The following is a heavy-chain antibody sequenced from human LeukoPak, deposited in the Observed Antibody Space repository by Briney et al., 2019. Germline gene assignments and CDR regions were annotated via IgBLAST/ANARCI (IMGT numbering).Heavy chain of an antibody. D-gene: IGHD3-3*01. CDR1: GFTFSSYS. CDR2: ISSSGSTI. CDR3: ARDMYYDFWSGYLDY. Sequence: GGSLRLSCAASGFTFSSYSMNWVRQAPGKGLEWVSYISSSGSTIYYVDSVKGRFTISRDNAKNSLYLQMNSLRAEDTAVYYCARDMYYDFWSGYLDYWGQGTLVTVSS. J-gene: IGHJ4*02. V-gene: IGHV3-48*04.